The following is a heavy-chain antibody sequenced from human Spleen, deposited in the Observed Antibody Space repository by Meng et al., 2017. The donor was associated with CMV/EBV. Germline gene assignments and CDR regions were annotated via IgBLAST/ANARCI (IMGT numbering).Heavy chain of an antibody. CDR3: ARAGFEDTAMVTNCLY. CDR1: GYTFTGYY. Sequence: ASVKVSCKSSGYTFTGYYLHWVRQAPGQGLEWMGWINPNSGDTNYAQKFQDRVTVTRDTSISTVYMELTRLSSDDTAVYYCARAGFEDTAMVTNCLYWGQGTLVTVSS. D-gene: IGHD5-18*01. V-gene: IGHV1-2*02. CDR2: INPNSGDT. J-gene: IGHJ4*02.